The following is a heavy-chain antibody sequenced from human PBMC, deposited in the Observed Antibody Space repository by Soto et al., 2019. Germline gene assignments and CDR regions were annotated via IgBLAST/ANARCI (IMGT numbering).Heavy chain of an antibody. CDR3: AKPIPYGDFMAVYYYGMDV. D-gene: IGHD4-17*01. CDR1: GFTFSDYY. V-gene: IGHV3-11*01. Sequence: GGSLRLSCAASGFTFSDYYMSWIRQAPGKGLEWVSYISSSGSTIYYADSVKGRFTISRDNSKNTIYLQMDSLRAEDTAVYYCAKPIPYGDFMAVYYYGMDVWGQGTTVTVSS. CDR2: ISSSGSTI. J-gene: IGHJ6*02.